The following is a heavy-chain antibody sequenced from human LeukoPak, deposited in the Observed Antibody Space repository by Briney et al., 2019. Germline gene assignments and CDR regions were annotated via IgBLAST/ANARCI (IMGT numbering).Heavy chain of an antibody. Sequence: PSETLSLTCTVSGGSISSTRYYWGWIRQPPGKGLEWIGSIYYSGSTYYNPSLKSRVTVSVDRSKNQFSLKLSSVTAADTAVYYCARHGIYYGLGSSYGLPNWFDPWGQGTLVTVSS. J-gene: IGHJ5*02. V-gene: IGHV4-39*01. CDR3: ARHGIYYGLGSSYGLPNWFDP. CDR2: IYYSGST. CDR1: GGSISSTRYY. D-gene: IGHD3-10*01.